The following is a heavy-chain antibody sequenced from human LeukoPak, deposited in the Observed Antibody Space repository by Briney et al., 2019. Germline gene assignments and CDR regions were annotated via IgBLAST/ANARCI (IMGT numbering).Heavy chain of an antibody. CDR1: GYTFTSYG. J-gene: IGHJ6*03. V-gene: IGHV1-18*01. D-gene: IGHD6-13*01. Sequence: APVKVSCKASGYTFTSYGISWVRQAPGQGLEWMGWISAYDGNTNYAQRLQGRVTMTTDTSTSTAYMELRSLRSDDTAVYYCARESTGVAAGTSTVYMDVWGKGTTVTVSS. CDR3: ARESTGVAAGTSTVYMDV. CDR2: ISAYDGNT.